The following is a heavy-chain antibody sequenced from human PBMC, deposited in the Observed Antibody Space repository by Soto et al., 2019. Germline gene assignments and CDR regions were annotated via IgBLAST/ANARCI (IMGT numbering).Heavy chain of an antibody. V-gene: IGHV4-4*07. D-gene: IGHD1-1*01. CDR3: VRDGTKTLRDWFDP. J-gene: IGHJ5*02. Sequence: SETLSLTCTVSGASISGFYWSWIRKSAGKGLEWIGRIYATGTTDYNPSLKSRVMMSVDTSKKQFSLKLRSVIAADTAVYYCVRDGTKTLRDWFDPWGQGISVTVSS. CDR2: IYATGTT. CDR1: GASISGFY.